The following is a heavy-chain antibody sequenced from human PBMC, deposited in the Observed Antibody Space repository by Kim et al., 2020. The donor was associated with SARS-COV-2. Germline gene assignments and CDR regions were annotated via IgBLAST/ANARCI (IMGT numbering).Heavy chain of an antibody. Sequence: GGSLRLSCAASGFTFNNYGMTWVRPAPGKGLEWVSSFTRDGITYYAGFVKGRFTVSRDNSKNVLSLQMNSLRVEDTAVYYCGDYHGAGGHFTYWGQGTLVTVSS. CDR3: GDYHGAGGHFTY. D-gene: IGHD3-10*01. V-gene: IGHV3-23*01. J-gene: IGHJ4*02. CDR1: GFTFNNYG. CDR2: FTRDGIT.